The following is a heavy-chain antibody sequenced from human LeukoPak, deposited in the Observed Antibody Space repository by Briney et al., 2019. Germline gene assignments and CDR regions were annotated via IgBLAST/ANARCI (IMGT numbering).Heavy chain of an antibody. J-gene: IGHJ4*02. CDR3: ARVLNVGLLWFGELLGGYFDY. CDR1: GGSISSGGYY. V-gene: IGHV4-31*03. D-gene: IGHD3-10*01. CDR2: IYYSGST. Sequence: SETLSLTCTVSGGSISSGGYYWSWIRQHPGKGLEWIGYIYYSGSTHYNPSLKSRVTISVDTSKNQFSLKLSSVTAADTAVYYCARVLNVGLLWFGELLGGYFDYWGQGTLVTVSS.